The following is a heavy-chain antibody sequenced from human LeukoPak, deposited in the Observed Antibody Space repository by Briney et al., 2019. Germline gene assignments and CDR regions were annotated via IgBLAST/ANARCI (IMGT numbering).Heavy chain of an antibody. CDR3: ASRYYYDSSGGSLWAFDI. J-gene: IGHJ3*02. V-gene: IGHV3-30*02. D-gene: IGHD3-22*01. Sequence: GGSLRLSCAASGFTFSSYSMNWVRQAPGKGLEWVAFIRYDGSNKYYADSVKGRFTISRDNAKNSLYLQMNSLRAEDTAVYYCASRYYYDSSGGSLWAFDIWGQGTMVTVSS. CDR2: IRYDGSNK. CDR1: GFTFSSYS.